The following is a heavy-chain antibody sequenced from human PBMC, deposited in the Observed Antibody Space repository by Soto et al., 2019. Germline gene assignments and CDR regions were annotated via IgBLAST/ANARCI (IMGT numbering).Heavy chain of an antibody. D-gene: IGHD6-13*01. CDR2: INHSGST. CDR1: GGSFSGYY. Sequence: PSETLSLTCAVYGGSFSGYYWSWIRQPPGKGLEWIGEINHSGSTNYNPSLKSRVTISVDTSKNQFSLKLSSVTAADTAVYYCARRGGSSWYRWFDPWGQGTLVTVSS. CDR3: ARRGGSSWYRWFDP. J-gene: IGHJ5*02. V-gene: IGHV4-34*01.